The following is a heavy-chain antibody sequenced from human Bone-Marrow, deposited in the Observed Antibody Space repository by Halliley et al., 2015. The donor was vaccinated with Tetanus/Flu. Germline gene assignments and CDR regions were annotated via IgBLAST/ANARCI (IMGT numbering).Heavy chain of an antibody. CDR2: VYPRDSDT. V-gene: IGHV5-51*01. CDR1: GYIFTNYW. CDR3: ARQNFVIVPTVRVRNFDI. D-gene: IGHD2-2*01. J-gene: IGHJ3*02. Sequence: VQLVQSGAELKKPGESLKISCKASGYIFTNYWLGWVRQMPGGGLEWMGIVYPRDSDTRYSPSFQGQITISADKSINNAFLQWDSLKASGIAIYYCARQNFVIVPTVRVRNFDIWGQGTVVSVSS.